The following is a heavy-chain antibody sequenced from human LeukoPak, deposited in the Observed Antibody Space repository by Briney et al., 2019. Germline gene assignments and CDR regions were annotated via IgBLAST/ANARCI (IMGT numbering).Heavy chain of an antibody. CDR2: IYTSGTA. V-gene: IGHV4-4*07. CDR1: GDSISSDY. D-gene: IGHD6-6*01. J-gene: IGHJ4*02. CDR3: AREKYYTSSSIDY. Sequence: SETLSLTCTVSGDSISSDYWSWIRQPAGKGLEWIGRIYTSGTANYNPSLKSRVTMSIDTSKKQFSLNMYSVTAADTAVYYCAREKYYTSSSIDYWGQGTLVTVSS.